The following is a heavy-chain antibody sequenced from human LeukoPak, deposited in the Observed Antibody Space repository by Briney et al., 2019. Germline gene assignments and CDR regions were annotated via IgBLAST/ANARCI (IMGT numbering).Heavy chain of an antibody. V-gene: IGHV3-7*01. CDR1: GFTFSNYW. J-gene: IGHJ4*02. CDR3: TRTPDGVDY. CDR2: IKEDGSEI. D-gene: IGHD3-10*01. Sequence: GGSLRLSCAASGFTFSNYWMTWVRQAPGKGLEWVANIKEDGSEIFYVDSVKGRFTISRDNAKNSLYLQMNSLRAEDTAVYYCTRTPDGVDYWGQGTLVTVSS.